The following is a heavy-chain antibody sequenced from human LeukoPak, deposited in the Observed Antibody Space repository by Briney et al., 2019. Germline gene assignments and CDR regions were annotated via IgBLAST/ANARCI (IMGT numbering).Heavy chain of an antibody. V-gene: IGHV4-61*02. CDR3: ARAVGSGSFQTYYYYMDV. CDR2: IYTSGST. D-gene: IGHD3-10*01. J-gene: IGHJ6*03. CDR1: NGSISSSSYY. Sequence: SETLSLTCTVSNGSISSSSYYWSWIRQPAGKGLEWIGRIYTSGSTNYNPSLKSRVTMSVDTSKNQFSLKLSSVTAADTAVYYCARAVGSGSFQTYYYYMDVWGKGTTVTISS.